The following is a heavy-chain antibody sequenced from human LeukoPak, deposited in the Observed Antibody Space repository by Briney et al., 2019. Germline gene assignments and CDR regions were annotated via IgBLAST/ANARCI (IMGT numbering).Heavy chain of an antibody. V-gene: IGHV1-18*01. CDR3: ARDQYDSVWGSHRPYFDS. J-gene: IGHJ4*02. CDR1: GYTFNSYG. D-gene: IGHD3-16*02. Sequence: ASVKVSCKASGYTFNSYGISWVRQAPGQGLEWMGWISAYNGNINYAQNLQGRVTMTTDTSTSTAYMELRSLRSDDTAVYYCARDQYDSVWGSHRPYFDSWGQGTLVTVSS. CDR2: ISAYNGNI.